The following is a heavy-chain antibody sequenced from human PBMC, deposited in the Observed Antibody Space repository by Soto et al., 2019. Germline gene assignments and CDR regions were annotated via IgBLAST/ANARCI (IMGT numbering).Heavy chain of an antibody. V-gene: IGHV3-33*01. D-gene: IGHD6-19*01. Sequence: QVQLVESGGGVVQPGRSLRLSCAASGFTFSSYGMHWVRQAPGKGLEWVAFMWYDGSNKYYADSVKGRFTISRDNSKNRRYLQVNSLRAEDRAVYYCAREGGSGPDYWGQGTLVTVSS. CDR2: MWYDGSNK. CDR3: AREGGSGPDY. CDR1: GFTFSSYG. J-gene: IGHJ4*02.